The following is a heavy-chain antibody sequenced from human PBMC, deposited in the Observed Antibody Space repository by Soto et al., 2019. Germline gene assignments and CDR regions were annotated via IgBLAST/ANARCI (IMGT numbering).Heavy chain of an antibody. CDR2: IYWDDDQ. D-gene: IGHD3-3*02. Sequence: QITLKESGPTLVKPTQSLTLTCTVSGFSLSGDGVGVGWIRQPPGKALEWLALIYWDDDQRYSPSLKTRLTITKATSKNQGFLTITNMDPVDTATYYCAPAFGGTSWPNDAFDICGQGTVVTVSS. CDR3: APAFGGTSWPNDAFDI. J-gene: IGHJ3*02. CDR1: GFSLSGDGVG. V-gene: IGHV2-5*02.